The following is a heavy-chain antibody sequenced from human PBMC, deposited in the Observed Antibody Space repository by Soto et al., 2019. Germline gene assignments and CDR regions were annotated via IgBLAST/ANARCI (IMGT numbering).Heavy chain of an antibody. J-gene: IGHJ6*03. Sequence: SETLSLTCAVSSGSISSSNWWSWVRQPPGKGLEWIGEIYHSGSTNYNPSLKSRVTISVDKSKNQFSLKLSSVTAADTAVYYCATQVGYCSSTSCSPSMDVWGKGTTVTVSS. CDR3: ATQVGYCSSTSCSPSMDV. V-gene: IGHV4-4*02. CDR1: SGSISSSNW. D-gene: IGHD2-2*01. CDR2: IYHSGST.